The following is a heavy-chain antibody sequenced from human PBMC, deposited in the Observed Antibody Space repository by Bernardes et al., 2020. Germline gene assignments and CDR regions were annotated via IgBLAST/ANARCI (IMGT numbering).Heavy chain of an antibody. D-gene: IGHD1-26*01. J-gene: IGHJ4*02. V-gene: IGHV3-7*03. CDR2: IKQDGSEK. CDR3: TRDRGSYFKDY. CDR1: GFTFSTYR. Sequence: GGSLSLSCTASGFTFSTYRMSWVRQAPGKGLEWVAKIKQDGSEKYYVDSVKGRFTISRDNAKTSLCLQMNSLRAEDTAVYYCTRDRGSYFKDYWGQGTLVTVSS.